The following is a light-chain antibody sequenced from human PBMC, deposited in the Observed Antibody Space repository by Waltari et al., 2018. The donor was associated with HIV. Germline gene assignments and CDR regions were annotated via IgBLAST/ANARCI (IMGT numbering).Light chain of an antibody. V-gene: IGLV2-14*01. Sequence: QSALTQPASVSGSPAPSLTISCTGTSRAVGRYNYGLWYQPPPGKAPKLMIYEVSHRPSGVSNRFSGSKSGNTASLTISGLQAEDEADYYCSSYTSSSTPLVFGTGTKVTVL. J-gene: IGLJ1*01. CDR1: SRAVGRYNY. CDR3: SSYTSSSTPLV. CDR2: EVS.